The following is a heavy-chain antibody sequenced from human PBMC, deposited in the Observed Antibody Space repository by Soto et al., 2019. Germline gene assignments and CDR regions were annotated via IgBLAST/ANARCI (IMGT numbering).Heavy chain of an antibody. J-gene: IGHJ6*02. Sequence: QVQLVQSGAEVKKPGSSVKVSCKASGGTFSSYAISWVRQAPGQGLEWMGGIIPIFGTANYAQKFQGRVTITADESTSTAYMELSSLRSEYTAVYYCARADSSTSCCVDDSFCYYYYGMDVWGQGTTVTVSS. V-gene: IGHV1-69*01. CDR2: IIPIFGTA. CDR3: ARADSSTSCCVDDSFCYYYYGMDV. D-gene: IGHD2-2*01. CDR1: GGTFSSYA.